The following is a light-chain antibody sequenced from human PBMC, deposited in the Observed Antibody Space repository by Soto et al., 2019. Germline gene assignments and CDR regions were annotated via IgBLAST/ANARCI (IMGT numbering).Light chain of an antibody. CDR1: SSDVGGYNC. CDR2: DVT. J-gene: IGLJ1*01. V-gene: IGLV2-11*01. CDR3: CSYAGTPYV. Sequence: QSALTLPRSVSGSPGQSVTISCTGTSSDVGGYNCVSWYQQYPGKAPKLMIHDVTERPSGVTDRFSGSKSDNTASLTISGLKAEDEADYYCCSYAGTPYVFGTGTKLTVL.